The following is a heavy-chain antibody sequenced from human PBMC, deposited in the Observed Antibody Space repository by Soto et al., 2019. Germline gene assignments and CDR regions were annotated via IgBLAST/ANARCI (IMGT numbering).Heavy chain of an antibody. CDR3: AKDRDGMDV. CDR1: RFTFSSYG. CDR2: ISYDGSNK. Sequence: QVQLVESGGGVVQPGRSLRLYYAASRFTFSSYGMHWVRQAPGKGLEWVAVISYDGSNKYYADSVKGRFTISRDNSKNTLYLQMNSLRAVDTAVYYCAKDRDGMDVWGQGTTVTVSS. V-gene: IGHV3-30*18. J-gene: IGHJ6*02.